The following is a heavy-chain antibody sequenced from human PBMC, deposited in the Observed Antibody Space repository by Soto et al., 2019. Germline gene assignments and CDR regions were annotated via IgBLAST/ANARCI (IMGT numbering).Heavy chain of an antibody. Sequence: GGSLRLSCVASGFTFRRYWMGWVRQAPGRGLEWVANINQDGSGKYYAGSVEGRFTISKDHAQNSLYLQMNSLRAEDTAVYHCVGQVDRDLDLWGQGTLVTVSS. CDR2: INQDGSGK. V-gene: IGHV3-7*01. CDR3: VGQVDRDLDL. CDR1: GFTFRRYW. J-gene: IGHJ5*02. D-gene: IGHD3-22*01.